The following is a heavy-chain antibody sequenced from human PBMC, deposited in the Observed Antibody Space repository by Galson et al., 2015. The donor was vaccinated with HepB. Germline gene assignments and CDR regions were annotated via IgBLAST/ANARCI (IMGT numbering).Heavy chain of an antibody. D-gene: IGHD6-19*01. CDR2: ISYDGSNK. CDR3: ASDGYSSGWYVGVEDYFDY. CDR1: GFTFSSYG. J-gene: IGHJ4*02. V-gene: IGHV3-30*03. Sequence: SLRLSCAASGFTFSSYGMHWVRQAPGKGLEWVAVISYDGSNKYYADSVKGRFTISRDNSKNTLYLQMNSLRAEDTAVYYCASDGYSSGWYVGVEDYFDYWGQGTLVTVSS.